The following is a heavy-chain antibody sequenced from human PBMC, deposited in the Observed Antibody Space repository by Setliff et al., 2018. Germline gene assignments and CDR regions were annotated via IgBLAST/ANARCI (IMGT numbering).Heavy chain of an antibody. V-gene: IGHV1-2*06. CDR1: GYTFTGYY. Sequence: ASVKVSCKASGYTFTGYYMHWVRQAPGQGLEWVGRINPDSGGTNYAQKFQGRVTMTRDTSISTAYMELSRLRSDDTAVYYCARVGSSSWLHPDVYYYYGMDVWGQGTTVTVSS. CDR3: ARVGSSSWLHPDVYYYYGMDV. D-gene: IGHD6-13*01. CDR2: INPDSGGT. J-gene: IGHJ6*02.